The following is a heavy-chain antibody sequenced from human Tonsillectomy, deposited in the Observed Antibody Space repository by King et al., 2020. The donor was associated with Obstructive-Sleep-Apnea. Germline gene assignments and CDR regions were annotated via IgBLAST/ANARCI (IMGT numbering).Heavy chain of an antibody. CDR2: INWNSGKI. D-gene: IGHD3-16*01. Sequence: DVQLVESGGGLVQPGRSLRLSCAASGFSFDDYAMHWVRQAPGKGLEWVSGINWNSGKIGYADSVKGRFTISRDNAKNSIYLQMNSLRAEDTALYYCVKDRAGGVPDAFDIWGQGTMVTVSS. V-gene: IGHV3-9*01. CDR3: VKDRAGGVPDAFDI. J-gene: IGHJ3*02. CDR1: GFSFDDYA.